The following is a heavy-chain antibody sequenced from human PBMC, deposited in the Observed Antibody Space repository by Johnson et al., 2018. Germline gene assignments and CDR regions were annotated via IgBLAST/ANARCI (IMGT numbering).Heavy chain of an antibody. Sequence: QLVQSGGGVVQPGXSRXLSCAASGFTFSSYDIHWVRQAPGKGLEWVAVISYDGSNKYYADSDDSVKGRFTISRDNSKNTLYLQMNSLRAGDTAVYYCASADDRVVVAVIDAFDIWGQGTMVTVSS. J-gene: IGHJ3*02. V-gene: IGHV3-30*03. CDR1: GFTFSSYD. CDR3: ASADDRVVVAVIDAFDI. CDR2: ISYDGSNK. D-gene: IGHD2-15*01.